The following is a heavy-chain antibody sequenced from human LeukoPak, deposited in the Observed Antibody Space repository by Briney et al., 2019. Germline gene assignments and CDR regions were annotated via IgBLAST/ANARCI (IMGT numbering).Heavy chain of an antibody. D-gene: IGHD3-22*01. CDR2: INHSGST. J-gene: IGHJ4*02. CDR3: ARDVAYYYDSSGYYDY. CDR1: GGSFSGYY. Sequence: SETLSLTCAVYGGSFSGYYWSWIRQPPGKGLEWIGKINHSGSTNYNPSLKSRVTISVDTSKNQFSLKLSSVTAADTAVYYCARDVAYYYDSSGYYDYWGQGTLVTVSS. V-gene: IGHV4-34*01.